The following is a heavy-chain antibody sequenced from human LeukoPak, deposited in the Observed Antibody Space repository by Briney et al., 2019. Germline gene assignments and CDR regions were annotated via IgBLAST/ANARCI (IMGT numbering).Heavy chain of an antibody. Sequence: ASVKVSCKASGYTFTSYYMHWVRQAPGQGLEWMGIINPSGGSTSYAQKFQGRVTMTRDTSTSTVYMELSSLRSEDTAVYYCARDPLPVETTVTRPPFDYWGQGTLVTVSS. CDR3: ARDPLPVETTVTRPPFDY. V-gene: IGHV1-46*01. CDR2: INPSGGST. J-gene: IGHJ4*02. CDR1: GYTFTSYY. D-gene: IGHD4-17*01.